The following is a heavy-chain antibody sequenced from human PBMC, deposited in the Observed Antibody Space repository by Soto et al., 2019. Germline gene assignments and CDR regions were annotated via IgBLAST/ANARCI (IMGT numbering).Heavy chain of an antibody. CDR3: ATGYCSGGSCYRAPSYYGMDV. Sequence: ASVKVSCKVSGYTLTELSMHWVRQAPGKGLEWMGGFDPEDGETIYAQKFQGRVTMTEDTSTDTAYMELSSLRSEDTAVYYCATGYCSGGSCYRAPSYYGMDVWGQGTTVTVSS. J-gene: IGHJ6*02. CDR1: GYTLTELS. D-gene: IGHD2-15*01. V-gene: IGHV1-24*01. CDR2: FDPEDGET.